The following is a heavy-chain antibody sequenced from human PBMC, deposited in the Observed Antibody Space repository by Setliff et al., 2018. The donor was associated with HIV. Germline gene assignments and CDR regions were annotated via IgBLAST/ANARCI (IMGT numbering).Heavy chain of an antibody. CDR2: IYPDGSDT. CDR3: ARQPTDTSGYNNWFDS. Sequence: GESLKISCKGSGYSFTDYWIGWVRQMPGKGLEWMAIIYPDGSDTKYSPSFQGQVTISADKSISTAYLQWSSLKASDTAMYYCARQPTDTSGYNNWFDSWGQGTLVTVSS. CDR1: GYSFTDYW. D-gene: IGHD3-3*01. V-gene: IGHV5-51*01. J-gene: IGHJ5*01.